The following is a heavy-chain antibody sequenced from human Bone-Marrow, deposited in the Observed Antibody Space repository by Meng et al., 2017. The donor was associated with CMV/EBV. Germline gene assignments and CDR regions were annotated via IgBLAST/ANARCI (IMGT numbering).Heavy chain of an antibody. CDR1: GGTFSSYA. CDR2: MNPNSGNT. V-gene: IGHV1-8*03. Sequence: ASVKVSCKASGGTFSSYAISWVRQATGQGLEWMGWMNPNSGNTGYAQKFQGRVTITRNTSISTAYMELSSLRSEDTAVYYCARGIRLFAQANWFDPWGRGNLV. D-gene: IGHD2-21*01. J-gene: IGHJ5*02. CDR3: ARGIRLFAQANWFDP.